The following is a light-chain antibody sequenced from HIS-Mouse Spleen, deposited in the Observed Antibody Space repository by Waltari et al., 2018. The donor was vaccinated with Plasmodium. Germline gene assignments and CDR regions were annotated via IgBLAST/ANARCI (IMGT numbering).Light chain of an antibody. CDR2: EVS. J-gene: IGLJ2*01. CDR3: SSYAGSNMV. Sequence: QSALTQPPSASGSPGQSVTISCTGTSSDVGGYNYVSWYQQHPGKAPKLMIYEVSKRPSGVPDRCSGAKSGNTASLTVSGRQAEDEADYYCSSYAGSNMVFGGGTKLTVL. CDR1: SSDVGGYNY. V-gene: IGLV2-8*01.